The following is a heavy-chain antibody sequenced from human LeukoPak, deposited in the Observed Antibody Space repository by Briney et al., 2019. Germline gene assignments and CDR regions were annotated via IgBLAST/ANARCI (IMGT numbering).Heavy chain of an antibody. CDR3: LTIVETTTGAFDI. CDR2: LNADDKTT. V-gene: IGHV3-74*01. Sequence: PGRSLRLSCAASGLTFDDYAMHWVRQPPGKGLVWLSRLNADDKTTSYADSVKGRFTTSGDDARKTLYLQMNSLSAEDTAVYYCLTIVETTTGAFDIWGQGAMVTVSS. D-gene: IGHD5-18*01. CDR1: GLTFDDYA. J-gene: IGHJ3*02.